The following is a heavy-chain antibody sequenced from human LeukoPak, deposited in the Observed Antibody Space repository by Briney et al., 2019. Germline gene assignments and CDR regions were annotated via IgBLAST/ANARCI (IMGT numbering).Heavy chain of an antibody. J-gene: IGHJ4*02. CDR2: IYYSGGT. CDR3: AREGSLGYSDY. D-gene: IGHD3-10*01. Sequence: SETLSLTCTVSGGSISSGGYYWSWLRQHPGKGLEWIGYIYYSGGTHYNPSLKSRVTMSVDTSKNQFSLKLSSVTAADTAVYYCAREGSLGYSDYWGQGTLVTVSS. V-gene: IGHV4-31*03. CDR1: GGSISSGGYY.